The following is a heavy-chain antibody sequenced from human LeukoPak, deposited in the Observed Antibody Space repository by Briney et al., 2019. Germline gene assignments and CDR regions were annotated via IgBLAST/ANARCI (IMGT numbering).Heavy chain of an antibody. J-gene: IGHJ5*02. Sequence: GASVKVSCKASGYTFTSYGISWVRQAPELGLEWMGWISAYNGNTNYAQKLQGRVTMTTDTSTSTAYMELRSLRSDDTAVYYCARDHRSGNNRFDPWGQGTLVTVSS. CDR3: ARDHRSGNNRFDP. V-gene: IGHV1-18*01. CDR2: ISAYNGNT. D-gene: IGHD3-3*01. CDR1: GYTFTSYG.